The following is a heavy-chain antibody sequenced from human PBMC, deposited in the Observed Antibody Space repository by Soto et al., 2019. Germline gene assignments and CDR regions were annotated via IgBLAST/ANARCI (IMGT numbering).Heavy chain of an antibody. CDR1: GFTFSSYG. D-gene: IGHD1-26*01. CDR2: ISYDGSNK. CDR3: AKGEWEQYYFDY. Sequence: QVQLVESGGGVVQPGRSLRLSCAASGFTFSSYGMHWVRQAPGKGLEWVAVISYDGSNKYYADSVKGRFTISRDNSKNTLYLQMNSLRAEDTAVYYCAKGEWEQYYFDYWGQGTLVTVSS. J-gene: IGHJ4*02. V-gene: IGHV3-30*18.